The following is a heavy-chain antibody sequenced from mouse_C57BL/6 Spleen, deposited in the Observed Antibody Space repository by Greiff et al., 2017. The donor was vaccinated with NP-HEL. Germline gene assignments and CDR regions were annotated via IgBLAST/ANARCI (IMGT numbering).Heavy chain of an antibody. V-gene: IGHV5-9*01. CDR3: ARQDSKGFAY. J-gene: IGHJ3*01. CDR1: GFTFSSYT. D-gene: IGHD2-5*01. Sequence: EVKLVESGGGLVKPGGSLKLSCAASGFTFSSYTMSWVRQTPEKRLEWVATISGGGGNTYYPDSVKGRFTISRDNAKNTLYLQMSSLRSEDTALYYCARQDSKGFAYWGQGTLVTVSA. CDR2: ISGGGGNT.